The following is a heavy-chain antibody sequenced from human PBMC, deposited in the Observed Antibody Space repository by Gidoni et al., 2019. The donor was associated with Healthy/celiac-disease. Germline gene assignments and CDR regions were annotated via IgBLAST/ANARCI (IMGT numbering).Heavy chain of an antibody. CDR3: AKDQVVTMLVVPDY. V-gene: IGHV3-30*18. Sequence: QVQLVESGGGVVQPGRSLRLSCAASGCTFSSYGMHWVRQAPGKGLEWVAVISYDGSNKYYADSVKGRFTISRDNSKNTLYLQMNSLRAEDTSVYYCAKDQVVTMLVVPDYWGQGTLVTVSS. CDR1: GCTFSSYG. D-gene: IGHD3-22*01. CDR2: ISYDGSNK. J-gene: IGHJ4*02.